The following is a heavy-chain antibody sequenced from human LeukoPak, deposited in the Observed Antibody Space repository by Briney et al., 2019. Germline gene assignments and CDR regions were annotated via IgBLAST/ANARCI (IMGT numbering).Heavy chain of an antibody. CDR3: ARYESLYCSSTSCSGYFQH. CDR2: INPNSGGT. Sequence: ASVKVSCKASGYTFTGYYMHWVRQAPGQGLEWMGWINPNSGGTNYAQKFQGRVTMTRDTSISTAYMELSRLRSDDTAVYYCARYESLYCSSTSCSGYFQHWGQGTLVTVSS. V-gene: IGHV1-2*02. D-gene: IGHD2-2*01. CDR1: GYTFTGYY. J-gene: IGHJ1*01.